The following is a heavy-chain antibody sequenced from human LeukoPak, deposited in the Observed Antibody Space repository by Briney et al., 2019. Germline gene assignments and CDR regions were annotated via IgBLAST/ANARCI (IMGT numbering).Heavy chain of an antibody. CDR1: GFTFNSYA. Sequence: PGGSLRLSCAASGFTFNSYAMSWVRQAPGKGLEWVSTISNSGTSTYYADSVRGRFTISRDNSKKMLYLQMNSLRAEDTALYYCAKPGSHYDYWGQGTLVTVSS. CDR2: ISNSGTST. V-gene: IGHV3-23*01. D-gene: IGHD1-26*01. CDR3: AKPGSHYDY. J-gene: IGHJ4*02.